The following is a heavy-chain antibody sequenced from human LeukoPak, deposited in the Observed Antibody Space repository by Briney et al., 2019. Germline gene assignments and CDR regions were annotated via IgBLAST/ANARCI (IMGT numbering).Heavy chain of an antibody. J-gene: IGHJ5*02. CDR1: GFTFSSYT. CDR2: ISGSGGST. CDR3: AKGGETGTTSRNWFDP. Sequence: GGSLRLSCAASGFTFSSYTMSWVRQAPGKELEWVSAISGSGGSTYYADSVKGRFTISRDNSKNTLYLQVNSLRAEDTAVYYCAKGGETGTTSRNWFDPWGQVTLVTVSS. D-gene: IGHD1-1*01. V-gene: IGHV3-23*01.